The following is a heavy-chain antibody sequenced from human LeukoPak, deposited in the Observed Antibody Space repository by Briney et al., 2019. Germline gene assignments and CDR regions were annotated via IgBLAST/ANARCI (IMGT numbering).Heavy chain of an antibody. CDR2: IYYSGST. CDR3: ARQITTVTLDY. Sequence: SETLSLTCTVSGGSISSYYWSWIRQPPGKGLEWIGSIYYSGSTYYNPSLKSRVTISVDTPKNQFSLKLSSVTAADTAVYYCARQITTVTLDYWGQGTLVTVSS. D-gene: IGHD4-17*01. CDR1: GGSISSYY. J-gene: IGHJ4*02. V-gene: IGHV4-39*01.